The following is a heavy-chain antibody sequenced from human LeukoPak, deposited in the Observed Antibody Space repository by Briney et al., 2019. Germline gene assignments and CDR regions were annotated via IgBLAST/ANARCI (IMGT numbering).Heavy chain of an antibody. Sequence: PGGSLRLSCAASGFTFSSYAMSWVRQAPGKGLEWVSAISGSGGSTYYADSVKGRFTISRDNSKNTLYLQVNSLRAEDTAVYYCAKESDGVVVAATPRNWFDPWGQGTLVTVSS. CDR2: ISGSGGST. V-gene: IGHV3-23*01. D-gene: IGHD2-15*01. CDR3: AKESDGVVVAATPRNWFDP. CDR1: GFTFSSYA. J-gene: IGHJ5*02.